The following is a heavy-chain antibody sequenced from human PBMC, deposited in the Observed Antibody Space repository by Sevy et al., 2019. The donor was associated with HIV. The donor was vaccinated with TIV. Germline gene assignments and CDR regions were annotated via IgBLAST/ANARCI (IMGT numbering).Heavy chain of an antibody. CDR2: ISYDGSNK. CDR1: GFTFSSYG. Sequence: GSLRLSCAASGFTFSSYGMHWVRQAPGKGLEWVAVISYDGSNKYYADSVKGRFTISRDNSKNTLYLQMNSLRAEDTAVYYCAKDGGRLQSEYYFDYWGQGTLVTVSS. J-gene: IGHJ4*02. CDR3: AKDGGRLQSEYYFDY. D-gene: IGHD5-12*01. V-gene: IGHV3-30*18.